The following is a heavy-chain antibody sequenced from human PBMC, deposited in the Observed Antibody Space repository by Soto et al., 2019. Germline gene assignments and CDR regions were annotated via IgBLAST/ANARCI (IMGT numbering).Heavy chain of an antibody. V-gene: IGHV1-46*01. D-gene: IGHD1-1*01. J-gene: IGHJ6*02. CDR3: ARDRTTIPNYYFYGMDV. CDR2: IDPTGHST. CDR1: GYTFTSYY. Sequence: QVQLVQSGAEVRKPGASLKVSCKASGYTFTSYYIHWVRQAPGQGLEWMGIIDPTGHSTTYAHSFQCRLTMTSDSSTNTVYMELGGLISDDTAVYYCARDRTTIPNYYFYGMDVWGLGTTVTVS.